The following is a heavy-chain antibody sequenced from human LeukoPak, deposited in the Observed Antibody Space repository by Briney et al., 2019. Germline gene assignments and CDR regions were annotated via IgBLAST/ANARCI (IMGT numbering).Heavy chain of an antibody. CDR2: LNRDESII. CDR3: ARVEYYYDSSGYYHAFDY. D-gene: IGHD3-22*01. J-gene: IGHJ4*02. CDR1: GFTFSNYW. Sequence: GGSLRLSCAASGFTFSNYWMHWVRQAPGKGLVWVSRLNRDESIINYADSVKGRFTISRDNAKNTLYLQMNSLRAEDTAVYYCARVEYYYDSSGYYHAFDYWGQGTLVTVPS. V-gene: IGHV3-74*01.